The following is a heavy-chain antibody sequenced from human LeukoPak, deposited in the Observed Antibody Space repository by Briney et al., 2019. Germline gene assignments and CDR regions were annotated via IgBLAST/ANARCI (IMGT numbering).Heavy chain of an antibody. CDR3: ARLMITFGGVKEDYYYGMDV. Sequence: GGSLRLSCAGSGFTLSSYSMNWVRQAPGKGLEWISYISTGSSSIYYADSVKGRFTISRDNAKNSLYLQMDSLRVEDTAVYYCARLMITFGGVKEDYYYGMDVWGQGTTVTVSS. V-gene: IGHV3-48*01. J-gene: IGHJ6*02. CDR1: GFTLSSYS. CDR2: ISTGSSSI. D-gene: IGHD3-16*01.